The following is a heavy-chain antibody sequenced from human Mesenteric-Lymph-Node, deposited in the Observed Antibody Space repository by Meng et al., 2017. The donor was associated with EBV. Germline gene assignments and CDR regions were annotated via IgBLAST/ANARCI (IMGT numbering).Heavy chain of an antibody. CDR3: ARTTDYGDLYFDY. V-gene: IGHV4-39*01. D-gene: IGHD4-17*01. CDR2: IHYSGST. Sequence: PVSVTPAGTRSLPCTVSGDTISRSSYYWGWIPQPPGKGLEWIANIHYSGSTFYNPSLKSRVTISVDTSKNQFSLKLRSVTAADTAVYYCARTTDYGDLYFDYWGQGTLVTVSS. CDR1: GDTISRSSYY. J-gene: IGHJ4*02.